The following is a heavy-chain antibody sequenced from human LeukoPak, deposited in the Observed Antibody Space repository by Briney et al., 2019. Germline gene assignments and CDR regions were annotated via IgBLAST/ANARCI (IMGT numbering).Heavy chain of an antibody. CDR3: ARGRGRYRSSTSCLRAFDY. D-gene: IGHD2-2*01. J-gene: IGHJ4*02. CDR1: GGSFSGYY. Sequence: PSETLSLTCAVYGGSFSGYYWSWIRQPPGKGLEWIGEINHSGSTNYNPSLKSRVTISVDTSKNQFSLKLSSVTAADTAVYYCARGRGRYRSSTSCLRAFDYWGQGTLVTVSS. V-gene: IGHV4-34*01. CDR2: INHSGST.